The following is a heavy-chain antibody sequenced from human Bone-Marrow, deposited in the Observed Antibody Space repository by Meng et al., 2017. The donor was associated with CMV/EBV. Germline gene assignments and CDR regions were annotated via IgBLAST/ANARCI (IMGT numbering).Heavy chain of an antibody. J-gene: IGHJ4*02. CDR1: GFTFSSYA. CDR2: ISSNGGST. V-gene: IGHV3-64*02. Sequence: GESLKISCAASGFTFSSYAMHWVRQAPGKGLEYVSAISSNGGSTYYADSVKGRFTISRDNSKNTLYLQMGSLRAEDMAVYYCARGDYGDHWGQGTLVTASS. CDR3: ARGDYGDH.